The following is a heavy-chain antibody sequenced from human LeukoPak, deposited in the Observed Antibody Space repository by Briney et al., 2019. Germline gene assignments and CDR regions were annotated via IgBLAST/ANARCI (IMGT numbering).Heavy chain of an antibody. CDR3: ARDPTADDY. CDR1: GFTFSNYA. CDR2: ITSVSSYK. D-gene: IGHD2-2*01. V-gene: IGHV3-21*01. J-gene: IGHJ4*02. Sequence: GGSLRLSCKASGFTFSNYAMNWVRQAPGKGLEWVSSITSVSSYKYYADSVKGRFTISRDNAKNSLFLQMNSLRAEATAIYYCARDPTADDYWGQGTLVTVSS.